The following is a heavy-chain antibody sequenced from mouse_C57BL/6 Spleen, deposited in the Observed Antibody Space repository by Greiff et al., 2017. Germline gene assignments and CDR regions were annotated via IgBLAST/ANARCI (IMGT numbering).Heavy chain of an antibody. D-gene: IGHD1-1*01. V-gene: IGHV1-54*01. CDR2: INPGSGGT. CDR1: GYAFTNYL. Sequence: QVQLQQSGAELVRPGPSVKVSCKASGYAFTNYLIEWVKQRPGQGLEWIGVINPGSGGTNDNEKFKGKATLTADKSSSTAYMQLSSLTSEDSAVYFCAVLLRSPSAYWGQGTLVTVSA. CDR3: AVLLRSPSAY. J-gene: IGHJ3*01.